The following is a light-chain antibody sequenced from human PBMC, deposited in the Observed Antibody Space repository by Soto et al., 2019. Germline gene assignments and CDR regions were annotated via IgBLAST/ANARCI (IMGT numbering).Light chain of an antibody. V-gene: IGKV3D-20*02. CDR1: QSFSSSY. Sequence: EIVLTQSPVTLSLSPGERATLSCRASQSFSSSYLAWYQQKAGQAPRLLIYDASNRATGVPARFSGSGSGTDFTLTISSLEPEDFAVYYCQQRSSWPPTFGQGTRLEIK. CDR3: QQRSSWPPT. CDR2: DAS. J-gene: IGKJ5*01.